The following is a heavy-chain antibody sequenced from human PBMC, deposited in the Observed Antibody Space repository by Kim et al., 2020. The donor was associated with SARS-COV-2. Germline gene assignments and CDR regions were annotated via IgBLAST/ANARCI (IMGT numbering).Heavy chain of an antibody. V-gene: IGHV1-18*01. Sequence: ASVKVSCKASGYTFTSYGISWVRQAPGQGLEWMGWIIAYNGNTNYAQKLQGRVTMTTDTSTSTAYMELRSLRSDDTAVYYCARLTTVTRWFDPWGQGTLVTVSS. CDR3: ARLTTVTRWFDP. J-gene: IGHJ5*02. D-gene: IGHD4-17*01. CDR1: GYTFTSYG. CDR2: IIAYNGNT.